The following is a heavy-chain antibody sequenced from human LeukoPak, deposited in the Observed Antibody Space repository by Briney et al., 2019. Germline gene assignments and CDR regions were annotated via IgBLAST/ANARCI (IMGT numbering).Heavy chain of an antibody. J-gene: IGHJ4*02. D-gene: IGHD2-2*01. V-gene: IGHV1-18*01. CDR1: GYTFTSYG. Sequence: ASVKVSCKASGYTFTSYGISWVRQAPGQGLEWMGWISAYNGNTNYAQKLQGRVTMTTDTSTSTAYMELRSLRSDDTAVYYCARDHIVLLPATIGYWGQGTLVTVSS. CDR3: ARDHIVLLPATIGY. CDR2: ISAYNGNT.